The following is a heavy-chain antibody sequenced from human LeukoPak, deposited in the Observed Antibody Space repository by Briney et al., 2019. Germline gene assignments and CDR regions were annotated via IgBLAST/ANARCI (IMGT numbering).Heavy chain of an antibody. D-gene: IGHD2-15*01. CDR1: GFTFSTYG. J-gene: IGHJ4*02. Sequence: GGSLRLSCAASGFTFSTYGMHWVRQAPGKGLEWVSVIWYDGSNKYYADSVKGRFTIPRDNSKNTLYLQMNSLRVEDTAVYYCARAVGPFDYWGQGTLVTVSS. CDR2: IWYDGSNK. CDR3: ARAVGPFDY. V-gene: IGHV3-33*01.